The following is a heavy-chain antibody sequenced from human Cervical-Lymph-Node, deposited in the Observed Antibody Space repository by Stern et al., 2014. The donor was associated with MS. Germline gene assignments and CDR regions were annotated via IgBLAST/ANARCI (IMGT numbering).Heavy chain of an antibody. Sequence: QEQLQESGPGLVKPSETLSLTCTVSGGSISSYYWSWIRQPPGKGLEWIGYIYYSGSTNYNPSLKSRVTISVDTSKNQFSLKLSSVTAADTAVYYCARGSSSWSDWFDPWGQGTLVTVSS. J-gene: IGHJ5*02. D-gene: IGHD6-13*01. CDR1: GGSISSYY. V-gene: IGHV4-59*01. CDR3: ARGSSSWSDWFDP. CDR2: IYYSGST.